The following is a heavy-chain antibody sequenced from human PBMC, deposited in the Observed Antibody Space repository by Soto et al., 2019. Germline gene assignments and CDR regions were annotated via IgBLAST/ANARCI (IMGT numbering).Heavy chain of an antibody. J-gene: IGHJ6*02. CDR2: INSDGSST. CDR3: ASPGRYSYGYYFYGMDG. D-gene: IGHD5-18*01. V-gene: IGHV3-74*01. Sequence: GGSLRLSCAASGFTFSNLWMHWVRQAPGKGLVWVSRINSDGSSTNYADSVKGRFTISRDNAKNTLYLQMNSLRAEDTSVYYCASPGRYSYGYYFYGMDGWGQGTTVTVAS. CDR1: GFTFSNLW.